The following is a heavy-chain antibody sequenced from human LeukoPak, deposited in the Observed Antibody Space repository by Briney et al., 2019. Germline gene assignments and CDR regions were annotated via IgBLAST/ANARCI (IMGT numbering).Heavy chain of an antibody. V-gene: IGHV4-59*01. CDR1: GGSISNYY. CDR3: ARVRYCSTNRCYDREFDN. Sequence: SETLSLTCTVSGGSISNYYWSWIRQPPGKGLEWVGYIYYSGNTNYNPSLKSRVTISVDTSKNQFSLKLNSVPAADTAVYYCARVRYCSTNRCYDREFDNWGQGTLATVSS. D-gene: IGHD2-2*01. CDR2: IYYSGNT. J-gene: IGHJ4*02.